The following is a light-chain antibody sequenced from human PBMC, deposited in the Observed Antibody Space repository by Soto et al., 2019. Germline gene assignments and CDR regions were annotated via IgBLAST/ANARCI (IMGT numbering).Light chain of an antibody. CDR3: QQYNSYSRT. CDR2: DAS. CDR1: QSISSW. Sequence: DIQMTQSPSSVSASVGDRFTITCRASQSISSWLAWYQQKPWKAPKLLIYDASSLESGVPSRFSGSGSGTEFTLTISSLQPDDFATYYCQQYNSYSRTFGQGTKVDIK. V-gene: IGKV1-5*01. J-gene: IGKJ1*01.